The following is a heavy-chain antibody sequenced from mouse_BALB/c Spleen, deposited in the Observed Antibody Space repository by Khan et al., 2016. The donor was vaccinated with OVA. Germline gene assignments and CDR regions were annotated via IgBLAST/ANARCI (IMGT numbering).Heavy chain of an antibody. CDR3: ARRNYFGYTFAY. V-gene: IGHV1-77*01. Sequence: QVRLQQSGAELARPGASVKLSCKASGYTFTDYYINWVKQRTGQGLEWIGEISPGSGDTYYTEKFKGKATLTADKSSSTFYMPLSSLTAEASAVYFCARRNYFGYTFAYWGQGTLVTLSA. CDR1: GYTFTDYY. CDR2: ISPGSGDT. J-gene: IGHJ3*01. D-gene: IGHD1-2*01.